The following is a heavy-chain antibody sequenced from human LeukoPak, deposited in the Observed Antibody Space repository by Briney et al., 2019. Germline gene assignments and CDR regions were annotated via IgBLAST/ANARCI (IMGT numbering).Heavy chain of an antibody. CDR3: AREQQVGLFDY. D-gene: IGHD6-13*01. CDR2: INHSGST. Sequence: SETLSLTCAVYGGSFSGYYWSWIRQPPGKGLEWIGEINHSGSTNYNPSLKSRVTISVDTSKNQFSLKLSSVTAADTAVYYCAREQQVGLFDYWGQGTLVTVSS. J-gene: IGHJ4*02. V-gene: IGHV4-34*01. CDR1: GGSFSGYY.